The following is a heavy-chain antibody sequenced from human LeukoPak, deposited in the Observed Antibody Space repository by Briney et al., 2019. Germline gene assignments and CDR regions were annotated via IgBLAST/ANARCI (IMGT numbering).Heavy chain of an antibody. V-gene: IGHV4-39*01. CDR1: GGSINSSSYY. D-gene: IGHD1-7*01. Sequence: PSETLSLTRTVSGGSINSSSYYWGWIRQPPGRGLEWIGNIYYSGSTYYNPSLKSRVTISVDTSKNQFSLKLSSVTAADTAVYYCARLVVTGTPIKHWGQGTLVTVSS. J-gene: IGHJ4*02. CDR3: ARLVVTGTPIKH. CDR2: IYYSGST.